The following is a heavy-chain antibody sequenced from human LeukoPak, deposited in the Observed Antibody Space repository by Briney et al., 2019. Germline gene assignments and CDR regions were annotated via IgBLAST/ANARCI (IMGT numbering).Heavy chain of an antibody. V-gene: IGHV1-18*01. D-gene: IGHD6-13*01. Sequence: ASVKVSCKASGYAFTSYGITWVRQAPGQGLESMGWISAYNGNTNYAQRFQGRVTMTTDTSTGTAYMELRSLRSDDTAVYYCARQGFVSSSFNDYWGQGTLVTVSS. J-gene: IGHJ4*02. CDR3: ARQGFVSSSFNDY. CDR2: ISAYNGNT. CDR1: GYAFTSYG.